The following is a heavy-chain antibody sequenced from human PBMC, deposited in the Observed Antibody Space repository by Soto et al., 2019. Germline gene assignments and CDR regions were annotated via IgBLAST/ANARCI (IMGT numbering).Heavy chain of an antibody. CDR3: AGGYYFDY. CDR1: GGSFSGYY. CDR2: INHSGST. V-gene: IGHV4-34*01. J-gene: IGHJ4*02. Sequence: PSETLSLTCAVYGGSFSGYYWSWIRQPPGKGLEWIGEINHSGSTYYNPSLKSRVTISVDTSKNQFSLKLSSVTAADTAVYYCAGGYYFDYWGQGTLVTVSS.